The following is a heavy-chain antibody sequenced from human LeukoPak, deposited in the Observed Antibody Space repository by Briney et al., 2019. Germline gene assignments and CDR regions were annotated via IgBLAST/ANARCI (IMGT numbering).Heavy chain of an antibody. D-gene: IGHD6-13*01. CDR3: ARQGIAAAGSEWFDP. CDR1: GGSISSSSYY. Sequence: PSETLSLTCTVSGGSISSSSYYWGWIRQPPGKGLEWIGRIYYSGSTYYNPSLKSRVTISVDTSKNQFSLKLSSVTAADTAVYYCARQGIAAAGSEWFDPWGQGTLVTVSS. CDR2: IYYSGST. J-gene: IGHJ5*02. V-gene: IGHV4-39*01.